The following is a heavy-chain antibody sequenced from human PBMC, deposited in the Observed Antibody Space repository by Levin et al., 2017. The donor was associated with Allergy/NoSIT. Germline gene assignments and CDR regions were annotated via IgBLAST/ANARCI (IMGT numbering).Heavy chain of an antibody. V-gene: IGHV3-21*01. D-gene: IGHD2-8*01. Sequence: GGSLRLSCAASGFTFSSYSMTWVRQAPGKGLEWVSSISSGSSYIYYADSVKGRFTIYRDNAKNSLYVQMNSLRAEDTAVYYCARGAGSSNGQRGYFDYWGQGTLVTVSS. CDR2: ISSGSSYI. J-gene: IGHJ4*02. CDR3: ARGAGSSNGQRGYFDY. CDR1: GFTFSSYS.